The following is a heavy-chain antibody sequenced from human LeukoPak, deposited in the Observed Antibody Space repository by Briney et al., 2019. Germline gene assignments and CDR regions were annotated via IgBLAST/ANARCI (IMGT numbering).Heavy chain of an antibody. CDR2: IRYDGSNK. V-gene: IGHV3-30*02. Sequence: GGSLRLSCAASGFTFSSYGMHWVRQAPGKGLEWVAFIRYDGSNKYYADSVKGRFTISRDNAKNSLYLQMNSLRAEDTAVYYCARELGASWGQGTLVTVSS. D-gene: IGHD3-16*01. J-gene: IGHJ4*02. CDR3: ARELGAS. CDR1: GFTFSSYG.